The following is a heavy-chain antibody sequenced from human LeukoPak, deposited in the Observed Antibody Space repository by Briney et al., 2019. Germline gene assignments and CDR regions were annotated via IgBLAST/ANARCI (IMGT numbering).Heavy chain of an antibody. Sequence: GGSLRLSCAASGFSFSSYAMTWARQAPVKGLEWVSAISGDGTRTYYADSVKGRFTISRDNSKNTLYLQMNSLRVEDTAAYYCAKLPVAGLYFDYWGQGTLVTVSS. CDR1: GFSFSSYA. CDR3: AKLPVAGLYFDY. D-gene: IGHD6-19*01. CDR2: ISGDGTRT. V-gene: IGHV3-23*01. J-gene: IGHJ4*02.